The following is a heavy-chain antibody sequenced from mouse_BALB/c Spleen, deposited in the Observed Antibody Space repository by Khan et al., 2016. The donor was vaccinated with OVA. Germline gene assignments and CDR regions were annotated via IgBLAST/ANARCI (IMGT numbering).Heavy chain of an antibody. CDR2: INYSGST. D-gene: IGHD1-1*01. Sequence: EVQLQESGPGLVKPSQSLSLTCTVTGYSITSDYAWNWIRQFPGNRLEWMGYINYSGSTSKKPSLKSRTTITRDTSTNQIFLQLNSVTTEDTATXYRERGRSYWGQGTLVTVSA. CDR1: GYSITSDYA. CDR3: ERGRSY. J-gene: IGHJ3*01. V-gene: IGHV3-2*02.